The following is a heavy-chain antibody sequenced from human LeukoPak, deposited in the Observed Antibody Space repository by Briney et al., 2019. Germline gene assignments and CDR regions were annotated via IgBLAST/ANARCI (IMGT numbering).Heavy chain of an antibody. CDR3: ARSPVRGGPYFDY. V-gene: IGHV4-39*07. Sequence: SETLSLTCTVSGGSISSSSYYWGWIRQPPGKGLEWIGSIYHSGSTYYNPYLKSRITISVDTSKNQFSLKLSSVTAADTALYYCARSPVRGGPYFDYWGQGTLVTVSS. CDR2: IYHSGST. CDR1: GGSISSSSYY. J-gene: IGHJ4*02. D-gene: IGHD3-10*01.